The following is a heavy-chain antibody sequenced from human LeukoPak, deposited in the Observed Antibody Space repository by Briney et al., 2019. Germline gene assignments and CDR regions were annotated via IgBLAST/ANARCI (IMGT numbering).Heavy chain of an antibody. V-gene: IGHV1-2*02. Sequence: ASVKVSCKASGYTSTGYYMHWVRHAPGQGHEWMGWINPNIGGTNYAQKFQGRVTMTRDTSISTAYMELSSLRSEDTAVYYCAVEGLRDGYNFHAGSGYWGQGTLVTVSS. CDR1: GYTSTGYY. CDR2: INPNIGGT. CDR3: AVEGLRDGYNFHAGSGY. D-gene: IGHD5-24*01. J-gene: IGHJ4*02.